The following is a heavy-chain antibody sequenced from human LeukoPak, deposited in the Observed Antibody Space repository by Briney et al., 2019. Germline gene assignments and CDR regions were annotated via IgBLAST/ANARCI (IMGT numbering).Heavy chain of an antibody. J-gene: IGHJ3*02. Sequence: PGGSLRLSCATSGFTFSSYAMSWVRQAPGKGLEWVSSFSGRGGGTYYADSVKGRFTISRDNSKNTLYLQMNSLRAEDTAVFYCAKDRDDYVWGSYLGAFDIWGQGTMVTVSS. D-gene: IGHD3-16*01. CDR2: FSGRGGGT. CDR3: AKDRDDYVWGSYLGAFDI. CDR1: GFTFSSYA. V-gene: IGHV3-23*01.